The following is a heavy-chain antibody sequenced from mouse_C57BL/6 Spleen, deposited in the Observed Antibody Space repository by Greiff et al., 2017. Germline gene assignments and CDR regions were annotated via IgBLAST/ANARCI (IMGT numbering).Heavy chain of an antibody. V-gene: IGHV3-6*01. Sequence: EVQLQESGPGLVKPSQSLSLTCSVTGYSITSGYYWNWIRQFPGNKLEWMGYISYDGSNNYNPSLKNRISITRDTSKNQFFLKLNSVTTEDTATYYCARDREGYFDYWGQGTTLTVSS. CDR3: ARDREGYFDY. J-gene: IGHJ2*01. CDR2: ISYDGSN. CDR1: GYSITSGYY. D-gene: IGHD3-3*01.